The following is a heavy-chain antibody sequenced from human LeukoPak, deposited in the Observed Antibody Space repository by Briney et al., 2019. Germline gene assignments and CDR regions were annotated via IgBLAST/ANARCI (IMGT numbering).Heavy chain of an antibody. V-gene: IGHV1-8*01. D-gene: IGHD5-12*01. CDR2: MNPNSGNT. J-gene: IGHJ5*02. CDR1: GYTFTSYD. Sequence: ASVKVSCKASGYTFTSYDINWVRQATGQGLEWMGWMNPNSGNTGYAQKLQGRVTMTRNTSISTAYMELSSLRSEDTAVYYCVRVRLRGLHNWFDPWGQGTLVTVSS. CDR3: VRVRLRGLHNWFDP.